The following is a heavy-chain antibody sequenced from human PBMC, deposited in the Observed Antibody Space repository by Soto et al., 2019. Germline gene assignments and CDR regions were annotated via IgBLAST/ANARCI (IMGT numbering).Heavy chain of an antibody. D-gene: IGHD6-19*01. CDR3: ASISVAGTLNY. Sequence: ASVKVSCKASGYTFTAYYVHWVRQAPGQGLEWMGWISAYNGNTNYAQKLQGRVTMTTDTSTSTAYMELRSLRSDDTAVYYCASISVAGTLNYWGQGTLVTVSS. V-gene: IGHV1-18*04. J-gene: IGHJ4*02. CDR2: ISAYNGNT. CDR1: GYTFTAYY.